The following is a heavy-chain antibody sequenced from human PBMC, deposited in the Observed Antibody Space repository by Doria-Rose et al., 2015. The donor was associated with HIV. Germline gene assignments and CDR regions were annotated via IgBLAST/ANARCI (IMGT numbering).Heavy chain of an antibody. CDR1: GVSLSSPGMG. J-gene: IGHJ4*02. CDR3: ARIKSSRWYHKYYFDF. D-gene: IGHD6-13*01. Sequence: SGPVLVKPTETLTLTCTVSGVSLSSPGMGVSWIRQPPGKALEWLANIVSDDERSYMTSLKSRLTIARGTYKSQLVRTMTDMDPVDTATYYCARIKSSRWYHKYYFDFWGQGTLVIVSA. V-gene: IGHV2-26*01. CDR2: IVSDDER.